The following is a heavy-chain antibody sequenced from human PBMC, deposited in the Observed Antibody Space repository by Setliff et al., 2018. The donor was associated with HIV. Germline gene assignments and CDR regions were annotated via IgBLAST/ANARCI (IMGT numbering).Heavy chain of an antibody. CDR2: ISSDSSAI. Sequence: GGSLRLSCAASGFTFSSYAMNWVRQAPGKGLECVSYISSDSSAIDYADSVKGRFTISRDNAKNSLDLQMNSLRAEDTAVYFCAKKTAAYTSGSWLHYWGQGTLVTVSS. D-gene: IGHD3-10*01. V-gene: IGHV3-48*01. J-gene: IGHJ4*02. CDR3: AKKTAAYTSGSWLHY. CDR1: GFTFSSYA.